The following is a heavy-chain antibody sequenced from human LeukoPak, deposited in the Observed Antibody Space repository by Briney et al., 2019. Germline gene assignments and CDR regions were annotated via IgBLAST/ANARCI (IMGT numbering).Heavy chain of an antibody. CDR1: GFTFSNYE. Sequence: PGGSLRLSCAASGFTFSNYEMNWVRQAPGKGLEWVSYISSRGSTTYYADSVKGRFTISRDNAKNSLYLQMNSLRAEDTAVYYCARGYCSGGSCYFDYWGQGTLVTVSS. CDR3: ARGYCSGGSCYFDY. J-gene: IGHJ4*02. D-gene: IGHD2-15*01. CDR2: ISSRGSTT. V-gene: IGHV3-48*03.